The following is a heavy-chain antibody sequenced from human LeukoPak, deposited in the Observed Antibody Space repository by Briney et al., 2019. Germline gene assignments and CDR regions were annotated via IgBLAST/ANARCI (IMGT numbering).Heavy chain of an antibody. D-gene: IGHD4-17*01. J-gene: IGHJ4*02. V-gene: IGHV3-74*01. CDR3: ARVRTTVTFDY. CDR2: LNGDGTIT. Sequence: PGGSLRLSCAASGFTFSDYWMHWVRQAPGKGLVWASRLNGDGTITIYADSVKGRFTISRDNAKNTVYLQMDSLRGEDTAVYYCARVRTTVTFDYWGQGTLVTVSS. CDR1: GFTFSDYW.